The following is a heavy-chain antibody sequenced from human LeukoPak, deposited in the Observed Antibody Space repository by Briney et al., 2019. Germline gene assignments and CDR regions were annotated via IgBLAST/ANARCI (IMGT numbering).Heavy chain of an antibody. CDR1: GGSISSYY. V-gene: IGHV4-4*07. CDR2: IYTSGST. D-gene: IGHD4-11*01. J-gene: IGHJ4*02. Sequence: SETLSLTCTVSGGSISSYYWSWIRQPAGKGLEWIGRIYTSGSTNYNPSLKSRVTMSVDTSKNQFSLKLSSVTAADTAVYYCARVTGAPEDYSNYDRYYFDYWGQGTLVTVSS. CDR3: ARVTGAPEDYSNYDRYYFDY.